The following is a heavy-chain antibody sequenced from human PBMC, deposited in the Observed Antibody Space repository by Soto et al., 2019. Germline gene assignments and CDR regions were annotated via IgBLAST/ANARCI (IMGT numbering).Heavy chain of an antibody. J-gene: IGHJ3*02. CDR3: ARDFPPADMSSIDAFDI. CDR1: GGSVSSGSYY. D-gene: IGHD2-15*01. Sequence: QVQLQESGPGLVKPSETLSLTCTVSGGSVSSGSYYWSWIRQPPGKGLEWIGYIYYSGSTNYNPSLKSRATISVDTSKNQFSLKLSSVTAADTAVYYCARDFPPADMSSIDAFDIWGQGTMVTVSS. CDR2: IYYSGST. V-gene: IGHV4-61*01.